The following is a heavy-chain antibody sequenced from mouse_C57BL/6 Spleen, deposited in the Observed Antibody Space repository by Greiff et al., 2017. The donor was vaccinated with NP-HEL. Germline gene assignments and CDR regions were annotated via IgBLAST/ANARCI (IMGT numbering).Heavy chain of an antibody. CDR3: ARAYYGNYGLDY. D-gene: IGHD2-10*01. CDR1: GYTFTSYW. Sequence: QVQLQQPGAELVMPGASVKLSCKASGYTFTSYWMHWVKQRPGQGLEWIGEIDPSDSYTNYNQKFKGKSTLTVDKSSSTAYMQLSSLTSEDSAVYYCARAYYGNYGLDYWGQGTTLTVSS. CDR2: IDPSDSYT. V-gene: IGHV1-69*01. J-gene: IGHJ2*01.